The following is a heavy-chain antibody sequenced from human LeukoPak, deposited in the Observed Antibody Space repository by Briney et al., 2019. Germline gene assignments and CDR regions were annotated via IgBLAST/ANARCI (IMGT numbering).Heavy chain of an antibody. V-gene: IGHV1-69*05. CDR2: IIPIFGTA. J-gene: IGHJ6*03. D-gene: IGHD3-10*01. CDR1: GGTFSSYA. Sequence: SVKVSCKASGGTFSSYAISWVRQAPGQGLEWMGRIIPIFGTANYAQKFQGTVTITTDESTSTAYMELSSLRSEDTAVYYCARDGELEVDLDYYYYYYMDVWGKGTTVTVSS. CDR3: ARDGELEVDLDYYYYYYMDV.